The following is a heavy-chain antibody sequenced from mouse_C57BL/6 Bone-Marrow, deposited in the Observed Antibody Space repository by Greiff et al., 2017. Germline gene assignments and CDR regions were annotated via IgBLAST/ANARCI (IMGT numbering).Heavy chain of an antibody. CDR3: ARHYYGGGTYAMDY. Sequence: VKLQQPGAELVRPGSSVKLSCKASGYTFTSYWMDWVKQRPGQGLEWIGNIYPSDSETHYNQKFKDKATLTVDKSSSTAYMQLSSLTSEDSAVYYCARHYYGGGTYAMDYWGQGTSVTVSS. J-gene: IGHJ4*01. D-gene: IGHD1-1*01. CDR1: GYTFTSYW. CDR2: IYPSDSET. V-gene: IGHV1-61*01.